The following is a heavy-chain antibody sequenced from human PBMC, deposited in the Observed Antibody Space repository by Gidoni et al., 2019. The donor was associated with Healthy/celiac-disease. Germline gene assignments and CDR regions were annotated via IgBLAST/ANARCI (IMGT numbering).Heavy chain of an antibody. CDR2: ISDDGSNN. V-gene: IGHV3-30*18. CDR1: GFTFSSYG. Sequence: QVQLVEYGGGVVQPGRSMRRPWAASGFTFSSYGMPWVRQAPGKGLEWVAVISDDGSNNYYAASVKGRFTITRDNSKTTLYLQMNSLRAEDTAVYYCAKEGGDYIWGSYPDYWGQGTLVTVSS. D-gene: IGHD3-16*02. CDR3: AKEGGDYIWGSYPDY. J-gene: IGHJ4*02.